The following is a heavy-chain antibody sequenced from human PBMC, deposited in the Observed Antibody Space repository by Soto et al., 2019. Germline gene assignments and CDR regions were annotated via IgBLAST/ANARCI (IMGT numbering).Heavy chain of an antibody. CDR2: ISNSGGST. J-gene: IGHJ5*02. D-gene: IGHD1-1*01. CDR3: AKDLEKWLVQLGGLDT. V-gene: IGHV3-23*01. Sequence: GGSLRLSCVASGFTLSSYFMTWVRQAPGKGLEWVSAISNSGGSTYYADSVKGRFTISRDNSHNTLYLQMNNLRAEDTARYYCAKDLEKWLVQLGGLDTWGQGAQVTVSS. CDR1: GFTLSSYF.